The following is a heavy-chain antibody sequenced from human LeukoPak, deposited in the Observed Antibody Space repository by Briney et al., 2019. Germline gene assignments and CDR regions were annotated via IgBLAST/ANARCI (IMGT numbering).Heavy chain of an antibody. CDR2: ITNSGDFV. CDR3: AREARATPDF. J-gene: IGHJ4*02. Sequence: GGSLRLSCAASGFRFSGHYMSWIRQAPGKGPEWISYITNSGDFVNYADSVKGRFTISRDNAKNSLYLQMNSLRAEDTAVYYCAREARATPDFWGQGTVVTVSS. D-gene: IGHD1-26*01. V-gene: IGHV3-11*01. CDR1: GFRFSGHY.